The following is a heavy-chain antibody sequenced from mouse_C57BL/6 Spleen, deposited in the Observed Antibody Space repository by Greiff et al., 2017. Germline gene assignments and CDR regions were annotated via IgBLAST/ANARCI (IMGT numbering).Heavy chain of an antibody. CDR2: LYPGDGDT. J-gene: IGHJ1*03. CDR1: GYAFSSSW. Sequence: VQLQQSGPELVKPGASVKISCKASGYAFSSSWMNWVKQRPGKGLEWIGRLYPGDGDTNYNGKFKGKATLTADNSSSTAYMQLSSLTSEDSAVYFCARSGIITWDFDVWGTGTTVTVSS. D-gene: IGHD1-1*01. CDR3: ARSGIITWDFDV. V-gene: IGHV1-82*01.